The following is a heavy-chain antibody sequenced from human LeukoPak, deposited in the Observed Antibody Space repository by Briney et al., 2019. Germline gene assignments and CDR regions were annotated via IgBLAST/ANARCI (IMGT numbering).Heavy chain of an antibody. D-gene: IGHD6-13*01. CDR3: ARAAAGRYYMDV. Sequence: PSEILSLTCTVSGGSISSYYWSWIRQPPGKGLEWIGYIYYSGSTNYNPSLKSRVTISVDTSKNQFSLKLSSVTAADTAVYYCARAAAGRYYMDVWGKGTTVTVSS. CDR2: IYYSGST. CDR1: GGSISSYY. J-gene: IGHJ6*03. V-gene: IGHV4-59*01.